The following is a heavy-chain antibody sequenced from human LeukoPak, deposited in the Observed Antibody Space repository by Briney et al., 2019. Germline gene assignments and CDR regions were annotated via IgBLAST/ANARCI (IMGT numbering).Heavy chain of an antibody. V-gene: IGHV1-46*01. CDR1: GYTFTKSL. Sequence: GASVKVSCKTSGYTFTKSLIHWVRQAPGQGLEWMGTINPQGDITNYAQRFQGRIILTEDTSTSTVYMELSSLTSEDTAVYYCARPSYCVADNCGYWLDPWGPGTLVTVSS. D-gene: IGHD2-21*01. CDR2: INPQGDIT. J-gene: IGHJ5*02. CDR3: ARPSYCVADNCGYWLDP.